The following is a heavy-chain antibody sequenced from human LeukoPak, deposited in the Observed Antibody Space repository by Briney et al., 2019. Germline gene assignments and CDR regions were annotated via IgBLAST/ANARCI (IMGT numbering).Heavy chain of an antibody. V-gene: IGHV3-30*02. CDR2: IQNDGSNE. CDR3: ARVVDTAMTMDV. D-gene: IGHD5-18*01. J-gene: IGHJ6*04. CDR1: GFTFSSYG. Sequence: KPGGSLRLSCAASGFTFSSYGMHWVRQAPGKGLEWVAYIQNDGSNEQYADSVKGRFTISRDNSKNTLYLQMNSLRAEDTAVYYCARVVDTAMTMDVWGKGTTVTISS.